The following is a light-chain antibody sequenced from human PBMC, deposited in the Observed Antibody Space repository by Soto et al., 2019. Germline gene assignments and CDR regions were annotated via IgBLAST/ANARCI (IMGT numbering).Light chain of an antibody. CDR1: QSVSNY. CDR2: DAS. V-gene: IGKV3-11*01. CDR3: QQYNNWPFIT. Sequence: DIVLTQSPGTLSLSPGDRATLSCRASQSVSNYVAWYQQRTGQAPRLLIYDASNRATGIPARFSGSGSGTEFTLTISSLQSEDFAVYYCQQYNNWPFITFGQGTRLEIK. J-gene: IGKJ5*01.